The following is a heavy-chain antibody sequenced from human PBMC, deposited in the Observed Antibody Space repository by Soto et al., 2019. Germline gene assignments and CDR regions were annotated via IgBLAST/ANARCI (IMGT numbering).Heavy chain of an antibody. V-gene: IGHV4-31*03. CDR3: AREVVVPAAIGFGYYYGMDV. Sequence: QVQLQESGPGLVKPSQTLSLTCTVSGGSISSGGYYWSWIRQHPGKGLEWIGYIYYSGSTYYNPSLKSRVTISVDTSKNQCSLKLSSVTAADTAVYYCAREVVVPAAIGFGYYYGMDVWGQGTTVTVSS. CDR2: IYYSGST. D-gene: IGHD2-2*02. J-gene: IGHJ6*02. CDR1: GGSISSGGYY.